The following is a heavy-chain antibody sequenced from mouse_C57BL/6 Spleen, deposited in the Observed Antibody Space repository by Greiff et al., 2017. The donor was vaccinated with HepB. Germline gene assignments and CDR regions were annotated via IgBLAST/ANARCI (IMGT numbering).Heavy chain of an antibody. J-gene: IGHJ1*03. CDR2: IDPETGGT. CDR3: TTTVVDWYFDV. CDR1: GYTFTDYE. Sequence: VQLQQSGAELVRPGASVTLSCKASGYTFTDYEMHWVKQTPVHGLEWIGAIDPETGGTAYNQKFKGKAILTADKSSITAYMELRSLTSEDSAVYYCTTTVVDWYFDVWGTGTTVTVSS. V-gene: IGHV1-15*01. D-gene: IGHD1-1*01.